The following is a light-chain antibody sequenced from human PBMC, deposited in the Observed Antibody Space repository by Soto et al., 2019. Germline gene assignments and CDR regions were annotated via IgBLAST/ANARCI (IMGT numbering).Light chain of an antibody. J-gene: IGKJ1*01. CDR2: GAS. Sequence: EIVMTQSPATLSVSPGQRAPLSCRARQSVRSNLAWYQQKPGQAPRLLIYGASTRATGIPARFSGSGSGTEFTLTISSLQSEDFAGYYCQQYNNWPPRTFGQGTKVEIK. V-gene: IGKV3-15*01. CDR1: QSVRSN. CDR3: QQYNNWPPRT.